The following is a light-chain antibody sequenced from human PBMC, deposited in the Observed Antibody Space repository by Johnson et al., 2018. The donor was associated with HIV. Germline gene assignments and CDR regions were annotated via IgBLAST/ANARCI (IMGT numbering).Light chain of an antibody. J-gene: IGLJ1*01. CDR1: TSNIGNNY. Sequence: QSVLTHPPSVSAAPGQRVTISCSGSTSNIGNNYVSWYQQFPGTAPQLLIYDNNKRPSGIPYRSSGSKFGTSATLGLTGLQPGVEADYYCGTWDSSLRVGFFGTGTKVTVL. V-gene: IGLV1-51*01. CDR2: DNN. CDR3: GTWDSSLRVGF.